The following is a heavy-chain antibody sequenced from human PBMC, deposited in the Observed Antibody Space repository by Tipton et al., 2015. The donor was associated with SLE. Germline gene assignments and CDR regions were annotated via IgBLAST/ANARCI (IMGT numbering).Heavy chain of an antibody. J-gene: IGHJ6*03. CDR3: ARAQGGGSTYMDV. CDR1: GGSISSGGYY. V-gene: IGHV4-31*03. Sequence: TLSLTCTVSGGSISSGGYYWSWIRQHPGKGLEWIGYIYYSGSTYYNPSLKSRVTISVDTSKNQFSLKLSSVTAADTAVYYCARAQGGGSTYMDVWGKGTTFTVSS. CDR2: IYYSGST. D-gene: IGHD3-16*01.